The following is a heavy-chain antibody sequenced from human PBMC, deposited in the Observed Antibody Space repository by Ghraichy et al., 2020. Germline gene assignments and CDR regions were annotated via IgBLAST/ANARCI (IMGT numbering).Heavy chain of an antibody. J-gene: IGHJ6*03. V-gene: IGHV1-8*01. CDR2: MNPNSGNT. D-gene: IGHD3/OR15-3a*01. Sequence: ASVGSCKASGYTFTSYDINWVRQATGQGLEWMGWMNPNSGNTGYAQKFQGRVTMTRNTSISTAYMELSSLRSEDTAVYYCARVPMGLAHYYYYMDVWGKGTTVTVSS. CDR3: ARVPMGLAHYYYYMDV. CDR1: GYTFTSYD.